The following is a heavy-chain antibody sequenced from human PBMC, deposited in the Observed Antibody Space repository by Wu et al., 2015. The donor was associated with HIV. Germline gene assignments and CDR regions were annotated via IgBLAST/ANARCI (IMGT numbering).Heavy chain of an antibody. CDR1: GYSFSAYY. Sequence: QGHLVQSGPEVKSPGASVKVSCKASGYSFSAYYMHWVRQAPGQGLEYLGWIIPSSGDTRYAQNFQGRVTMTRDTSINTVYMELRSLRSDDTAVYYCARSPGRYDILTGYYTGGDYYYGMDVWDQGP. J-gene: IGHJ6*02. V-gene: IGHV1-2*02. CDR2: IIPSSGDT. CDR3: ARSPGRYDILTGYYTGGDYYYGMDV. D-gene: IGHD3-9*01.